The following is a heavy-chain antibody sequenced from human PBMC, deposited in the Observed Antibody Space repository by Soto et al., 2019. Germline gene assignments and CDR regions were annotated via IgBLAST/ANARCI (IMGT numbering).Heavy chain of an antibody. CDR3: ARLTWANWFDP. J-gene: IGHJ5*02. CDR2: IHHSGST. CDR1: GGSISSSNW. Sequence: SETLSLTCAVSGGSISSSNWWSWVRQPPGKGLEWIGEIHHSGSTYYNPSLRSRLAMSVDTSKNQFSLKLSSVTAADTAVYYCARLTWANWFDPWGQGTLVTVSS. V-gene: IGHV4-4*02. D-gene: IGHD7-27*01.